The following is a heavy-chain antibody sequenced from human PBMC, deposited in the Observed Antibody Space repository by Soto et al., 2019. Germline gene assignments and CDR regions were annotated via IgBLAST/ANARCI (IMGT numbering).Heavy chain of an antibody. D-gene: IGHD4-4*01. V-gene: IGHV3-7*03. Sequence: GSLRLSCAASGFTFSSYWMSWVRQAPGKGLEWVANIKQDGSEKYYVDSVKGRFTISRDNAKNSLYLQMNSLRAEDTAVYYCARGGMTTVTKYYYYYYGMDVWGQGTTVTSP. CDR2: IKQDGSEK. CDR3: ARGGMTTVTKYYYYYYGMDV. J-gene: IGHJ6*02. CDR1: GFTFSSYW.